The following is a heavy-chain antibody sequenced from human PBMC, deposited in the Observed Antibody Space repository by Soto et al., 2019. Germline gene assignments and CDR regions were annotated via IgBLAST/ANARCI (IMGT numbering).Heavy chain of an antibody. D-gene: IGHD6-19*01. CDR3: ARVNQYSSGWYRVGAFDI. CDR1: GGTFSSYA. Sequence: ASMKLSCKASGGTFSSYAISCVRQAPGQGLEWMGGIIPIFGTANYAQKFQGRVTITADESTSTAYMELSSLRSEDTAVYYCARVNQYSSGWYRVGAFDIWGQGTMVTVSS. J-gene: IGHJ3*02. V-gene: IGHV1-69*13. CDR2: IIPIFGTA.